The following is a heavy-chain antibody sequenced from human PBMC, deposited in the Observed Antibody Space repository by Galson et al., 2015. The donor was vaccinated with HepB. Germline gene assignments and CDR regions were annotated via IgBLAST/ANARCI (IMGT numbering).Heavy chain of an antibody. CDR2: MNPNSGNT. D-gene: IGHD1-1*01. CDR1: GYTFTSYD. V-gene: IGHV1-8*01. Sequence: QSGAEVKKPGESLKISCKASGYTFTSYDINWVRQATGQGLEWMGWMNPNSGNTGYAQKFQGRVTMTRNTSISTAYMELSSLRSEDTAVYYCARETNYYYYMDVWGKGTTVTVSS. CDR3: ARETNYYYYMDV. J-gene: IGHJ6*03.